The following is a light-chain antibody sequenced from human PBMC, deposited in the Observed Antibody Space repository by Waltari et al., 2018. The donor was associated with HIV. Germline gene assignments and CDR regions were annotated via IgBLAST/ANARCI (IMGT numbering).Light chain of an antibody. CDR2: DVT. J-gene: IGLJ3*02. CDR1: SRDVGGYNY. V-gene: IGLV2-14*03. CDR3: SSYTSSSTWV. Sequence: QSALTQHASVSGSPGQSITISCTGTSRDVGGYNYVSWYQQHPGKAPKLMIYDVTNRPSGVSNRFSGSKSGNTASLTISGLQLEDEADYYCSSYTSSSTWVFGGGTKLTVL.